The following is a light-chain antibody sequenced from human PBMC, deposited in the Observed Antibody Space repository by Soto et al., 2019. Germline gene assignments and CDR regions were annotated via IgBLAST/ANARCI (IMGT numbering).Light chain of an antibody. J-gene: IGLJ3*02. Sequence: QSALTQPASVSGSPGQSITISCTGTRSDVGSYGLVSWYHQLPGKAPELVIYEATKRPSGVSDRFSGSKSGITASLTISGLQADDEGDFYCCSYAGSSTGVFGGGTKLTVL. CDR2: EAT. V-gene: IGLV2-23*01. CDR1: RSDVGSYGL. CDR3: CSYAGSSTGV.